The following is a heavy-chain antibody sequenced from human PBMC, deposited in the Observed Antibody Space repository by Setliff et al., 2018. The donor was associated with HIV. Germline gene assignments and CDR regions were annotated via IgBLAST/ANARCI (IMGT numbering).Heavy chain of an antibody. CDR2: IFNDGRT. Sequence: PSETLSLTCTVSGGSISSSSYYLGWIRQPPGKGLEWIGSIFNDGRTYYNPSLKSRFTIPMDTSNNQFSLKLTSVTAADTAVYFCARHFPSISLFFGDPVPFDRWGQGALVTVSS. V-gene: IGHV4-39*01. D-gene: IGHD3-10*01. CDR3: ARHFPSISLFFGDPVPFDR. CDR1: GGSISSSSYY. J-gene: IGHJ4*02.